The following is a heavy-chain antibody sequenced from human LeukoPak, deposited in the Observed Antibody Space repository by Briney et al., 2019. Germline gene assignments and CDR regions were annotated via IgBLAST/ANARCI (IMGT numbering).Heavy chain of an antibody. D-gene: IGHD3-16*02. Sequence: ASVKVSCKASGYTFTSYGISWVRQAPGQGLEWMGWISAYNGNTNYAQKLQGRVTMTTDTSTSTAYMELRSLRSDDTAVYYCARDLRSGHYVWGSYRFWGQGTLVTVSS. CDR3: ARDLRSGHYVWGSYRF. CDR2: ISAYNGNT. CDR1: GYTFTSYG. V-gene: IGHV1-18*01. J-gene: IGHJ4*02.